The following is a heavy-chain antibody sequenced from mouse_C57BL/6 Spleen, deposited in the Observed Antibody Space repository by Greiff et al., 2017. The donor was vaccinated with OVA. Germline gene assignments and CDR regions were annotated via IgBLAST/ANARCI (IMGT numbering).Heavy chain of an antibody. Sequence: VQLQQPGAELVKPGASVKLSCKASGYTFTSYWMQWVKQRPGQGLEWIGEIDPSDSYTNYNQKFKGKATLTVDTSSSTAYMQLSSLTSEDSAVYYCARVEDGSSFAYWGQGTLVTVSA. CDR3: ARVEDGSSFAY. D-gene: IGHD1-1*01. J-gene: IGHJ3*01. CDR1: GYTFTSYW. V-gene: IGHV1-50*01. CDR2: IDPSDSYT.